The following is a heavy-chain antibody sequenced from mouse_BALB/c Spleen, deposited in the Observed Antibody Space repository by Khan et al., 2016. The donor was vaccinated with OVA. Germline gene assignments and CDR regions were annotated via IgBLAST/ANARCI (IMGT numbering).Heavy chain of an antibody. Sequence: VQLQQSGAELAKPGASVKMSCKTSGYTFINYWILWVKQRPGQGLEWIGYINPSTAYTEYNQNFNDKATLTADKSSSTAYMQLRSLTSEDSAVYYCARRGLRWDFDYWGQGTTLTVSS. CDR3: ARRGLRWDFDY. J-gene: IGHJ2*01. V-gene: IGHV1-7*01. CDR2: INPSTAYT. CDR1: GYTFINYW. D-gene: IGHD1-1*01.